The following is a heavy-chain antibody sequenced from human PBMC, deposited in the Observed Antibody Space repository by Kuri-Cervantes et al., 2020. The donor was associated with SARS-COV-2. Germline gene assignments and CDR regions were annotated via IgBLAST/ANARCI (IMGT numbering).Heavy chain of an antibody. CDR1: GFTFSSYW. D-gene: IGHD2-2*01. Sequence: GGSLRLSCAASGFTFSSYWMSWVRQAPGKGLEWVANIKQDGSEKYYVDSVKGRFTISRDNAKNSLYLQMNSLRSEDTAVYYCARPYCTSSTCYDGTFDSWGQGTLVTVSS. CDR2: IKQDGSEK. CDR3: ARPYCTSSTCYDGTFDS. V-gene: IGHV3-7*03. J-gene: IGHJ4*02.